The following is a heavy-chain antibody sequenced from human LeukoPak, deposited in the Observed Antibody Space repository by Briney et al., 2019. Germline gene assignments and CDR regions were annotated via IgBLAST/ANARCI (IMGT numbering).Heavy chain of an antibody. V-gene: IGHV4-4*07. CDR1: GGSISSYY. D-gene: IGHD2-2*01. CDR3: ARGLVVVPAAPPDV. CDR2: IYTSGST. J-gene: IGHJ6*04. Sequence: SETLSLTCTVSGGSISSYYWSWIRQPAGKGLEWIGRIYTSGSTNYNPSLKSRVNMSVDTSKNQFSLKLSSVTAADTAVYYCARGLVVVPAAPPDVWGKGTMVTVSS.